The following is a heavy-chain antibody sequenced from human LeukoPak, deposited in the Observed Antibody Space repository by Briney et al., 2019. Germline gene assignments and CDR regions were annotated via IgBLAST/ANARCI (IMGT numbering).Heavy chain of an antibody. Sequence: GGSLRLSCAASGFTFSTYSMNWIRQAPGKGLEWVSSIDRSSSYMYYADSMKGRFTISRDNAKNSLHLQMNSLRAEDTAVYYCARPTGYGSIVYWGQGALVSVSS. CDR1: GFTFSTYS. CDR2: IDRSSSYM. D-gene: IGHD4-17*01. CDR3: ARPTGYGSIVY. J-gene: IGHJ4*02. V-gene: IGHV3-21*06.